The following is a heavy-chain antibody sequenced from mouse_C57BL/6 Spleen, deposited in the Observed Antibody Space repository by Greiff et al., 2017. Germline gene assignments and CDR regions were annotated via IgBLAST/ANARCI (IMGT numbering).Heavy chain of an antibody. J-gene: IGHJ1*03. CDR2: ISYDGSN. CDR1: GYSITSGYY. CDR3: ARGDYDYDGYFDV. D-gene: IGHD2-4*01. V-gene: IGHV3-6*01. Sequence: EVQLQESGPGLVKPSQSLSLTCSVTGYSITSGYYWNWIRQFPGNKLEWMGYISYDGSNNYNPSLKNRISITRDTSKNQFFLKLNSVTTEDTATYYGARGDYDYDGYFDVWGTGTTVTVSS.